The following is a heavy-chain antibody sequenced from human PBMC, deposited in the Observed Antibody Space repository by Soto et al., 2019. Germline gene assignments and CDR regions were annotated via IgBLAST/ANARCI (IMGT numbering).Heavy chain of an antibody. J-gene: IGHJ5*01. V-gene: IGHV6-1*01. CDR2: TYYRSNWYT. D-gene: IGHD2-8*01. CDR1: GDSVSTNSAT. CDR3: ARLIGNSWLDS. Sequence: SQTLSLTCAISGDSVSTNSATGEWIRQSQSRGLEWLGRTYYRSNWYTDYAVSVKGRIKISPDTSNNQLSLQLNSVTPDDTAVYYCARLIGNSWLDSWGQGTLVTVSS.